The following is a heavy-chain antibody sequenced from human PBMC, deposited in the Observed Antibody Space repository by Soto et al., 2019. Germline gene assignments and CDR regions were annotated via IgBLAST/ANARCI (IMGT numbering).Heavy chain of an antibody. CDR1: GGSISSYS. D-gene: IGHD6-13*01. J-gene: IGHJ4*02. V-gene: IGHV4-30-2*01. CDR2: IYHRST. CDR3: ASSHAGAHITAAVH. Sequence: SETLSLTCTVSGGSISSYSWSWIRQPPGKGLEWIGYIYHRSTYYNPSLKSRVTISVDRSKNQFSLKLSSVTAADTAVYYCASSHAGAHITAAVHWGQGTLVTVSS.